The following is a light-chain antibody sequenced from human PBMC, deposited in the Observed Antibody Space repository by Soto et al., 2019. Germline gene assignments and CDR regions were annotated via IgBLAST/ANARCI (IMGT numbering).Light chain of an antibody. CDR1: SSDVGGYNY. Sequence: QSALTHPASVSGSPGQSITISCTGTSSDVGGYNYVSWYQQNPGKAPKLMIYEVSNRPSGVSNRFSGSKSGNTASLTISGLQAEDEADYYCCSYTSSSTLYAFGTGTKLTVL. CDR2: EVS. J-gene: IGLJ1*01. V-gene: IGLV2-14*01. CDR3: CSYTSSSTLYA.